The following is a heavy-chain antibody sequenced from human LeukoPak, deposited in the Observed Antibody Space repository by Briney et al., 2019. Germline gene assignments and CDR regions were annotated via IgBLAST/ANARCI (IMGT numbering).Heavy chain of an antibody. CDR2: IYYSGST. CDR1: GGSISGYY. D-gene: IGHD2-2*01. Sequence: SETLSLTCTVSGGSISGYYWTWIRQPPGKGLEWIGFIYYSGSTNYNPSLKSRVTMSVDTSKNQFSLKLSSVTAADTAVYYCARDGKGYCSSTSCSTKHWFDPWGQGTLVTVSS. J-gene: IGHJ5*02. V-gene: IGHV4-59*12. CDR3: ARDGKGYCSSTSCSTKHWFDP.